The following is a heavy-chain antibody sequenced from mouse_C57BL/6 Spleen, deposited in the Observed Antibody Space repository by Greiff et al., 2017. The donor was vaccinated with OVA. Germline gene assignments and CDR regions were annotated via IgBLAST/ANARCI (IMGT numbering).Heavy chain of an antibody. V-gene: IGHV5-12*01. CDR3: ARRYSNYEDYYAMDY. D-gene: IGHD2-5*01. J-gene: IGHJ4*01. Sequence: EVKLMESGGGLVQPGGSLKLSCAASGFTFSDSYMYWVRQTPEKRLEWVAYISNGGGSTYYPDTVKGRFTISRDNAKNTLYLQMSRLKSEDTAMYYCARRYSNYEDYYAMDYWGQGTSVTVSS. CDR1: GFTFSDSY. CDR2: ISNGGGST.